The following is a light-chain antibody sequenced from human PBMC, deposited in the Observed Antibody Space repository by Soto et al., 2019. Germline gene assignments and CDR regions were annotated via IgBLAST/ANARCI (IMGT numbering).Light chain of an antibody. Sequence: DIQMTQSPSTLSASVGDRVTITCRASENIGAWLAWYQQKPGKAPKLLIYKASSLGSGVPSKFSGGGSGTEFTLTISSLQPDDFATYYCQQYHIYSWTFGQGTKVESK. CDR1: ENIGAW. V-gene: IGKV1-5*03. CDR2: KAS. J-gene: IGKJ1*01. CDR3: QQYHIYSWT.